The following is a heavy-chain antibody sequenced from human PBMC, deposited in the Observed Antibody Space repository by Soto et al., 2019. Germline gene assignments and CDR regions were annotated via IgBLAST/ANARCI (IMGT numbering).Heavy chain of an antibody. CDR3: ARYPPEVQLLLDY. CDR1: GFTLSNFW. CDR2: IKQDGSEQ. Sequence: PGGSLRLSCAASGFTLSNFWMTWVRQAPGKGLEWVASIKQDGSEQYYLDSVKGRFTISRDNAKNTLYLQMNSLRAEDTAVYYCARYPPEVQLLLDYWGQGTLVTVSS. J-gene: IGHJ4*02. D-gene: IGHD2-2*01. V-gene: IGHV3-7*03.